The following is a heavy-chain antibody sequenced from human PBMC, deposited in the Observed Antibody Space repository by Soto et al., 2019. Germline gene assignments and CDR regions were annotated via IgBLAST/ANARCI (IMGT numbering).Heavy chain of an antibody. D-gene: IGHD4-17*01. CDR2: ISSNGGST. Sequence: GGSLRLSCSVSGFTFRSYALHWVRQAPGKGLEPVSAISSNGGSTYYADSVKGRFTISRDNSKNTLYLQMSSLRVEDTAVYHCVKDLHSDYAARYYFDYWGQGT. J-gene: IGHJ4*02. CDR1: GFTFRSYA. CDR3: VKDLHSDYAARYYFDY. V-gene: IGHV3-64D*06.